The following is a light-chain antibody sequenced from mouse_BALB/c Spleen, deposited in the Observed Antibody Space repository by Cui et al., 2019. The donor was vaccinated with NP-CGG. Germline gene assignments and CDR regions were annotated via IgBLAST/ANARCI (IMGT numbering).Light chain of an antibody. V-gene: IGLV1*01. CDR1: TGAVTTNNY. Sequence: QAVVTQESALTTSPGETVTLTCRSSTGAVTTNNYANWLQEKPDHLFTGLIGGTNNRAPGVPARFSGSLIGDKAALTITGAQTEDEAIYFCALWYSNHWVFGGGTKLTVL. CDR3: ALWYSNHWV. CDR2: GTN. J-gene: IGLJ1*01.